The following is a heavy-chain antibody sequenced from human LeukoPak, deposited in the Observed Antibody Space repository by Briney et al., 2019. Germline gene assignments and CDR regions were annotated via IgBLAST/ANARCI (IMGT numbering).Heavy chain of an antibody. CDR3: ARGMGEAVSGGERFDY. J-gene: IGHJ4*02. D-gene: IGHD1-1*01. V-gene: IGHV4-34*01. CDR1: GGSFSGYY. CDR2: INHSGST. Sequence: SETLSLTCAVYGGSFSGYYWSWIRQPPGKGLEWIGGINHSGSTNYNPSLKSRVTISVDTSKNQFSLKLSSVTAADTAVYYCARGMGEAVSGGERFDYWGQGTLVTVSS.